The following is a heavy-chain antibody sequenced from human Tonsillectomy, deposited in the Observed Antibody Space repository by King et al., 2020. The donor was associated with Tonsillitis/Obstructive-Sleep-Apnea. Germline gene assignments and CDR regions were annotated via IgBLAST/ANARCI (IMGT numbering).Heavy chain of an antibody. V-gene: IGHV4-59*02. J-gene: IGHJ3*02. D-gene: IGHD3-16*01. CDR3: ARDNLLEAGGDVFVI. Sequence: QLQESGPGLVKPSETLSLTCTVSGGSVSSYYWTWIRQPPGRGLEWIGYVYYSGSTNYNPSLKSRVTISVDTSKNQFSLEMSSVTAAETAVYYCARDNLLEAGGDVFVIWGPGTMVTVSS. CDR1: GGSVSSYY. CDR2: VYYSGST.